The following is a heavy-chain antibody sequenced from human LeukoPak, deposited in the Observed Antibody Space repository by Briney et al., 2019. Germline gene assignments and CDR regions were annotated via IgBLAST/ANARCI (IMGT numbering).Heavy chain of an antibody. V-gene: IGHV3-21*01. Sequence: GGSLRLSCAASGFTFSCYSMNWVRHAPGKGVEWVASISSSSSYIYYADSVKGRFTLSRDNAKNSLYLQMNSLRAEDTAVYYCARVSDCSGGSCYLAVKGFDYWGQGTLVTVSS. CDR2: ISSSSSYI. CDR3: ARVSDCSGGSCYLAVKGFDY. D-gene: IGHD2-15*01. J-gene: IGHJ4*02. CDR1: GFTFSCYS.